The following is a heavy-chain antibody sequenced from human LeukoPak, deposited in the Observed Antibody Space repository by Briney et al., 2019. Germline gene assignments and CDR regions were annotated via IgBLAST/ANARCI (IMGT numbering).Heavy chain of an antibody. V-gene: IGHV1-69*05. D-gene: IGHD2-2*01. J-gene: IGHJ3*02. CDR1: GGTFSSYA. CDR3: AREADKGSATHAAFDI. CDR2: ILPIFGTA. Sequence: SVKVSCKASGGTFSSYAISWVRQAPGQGLERMGGILPIFGTANYAQKFQGRVTITTDESTSTAYMELSSLRSEDTAVYYCAREADKGSATHAAFDIWGQGTMVTVSS.